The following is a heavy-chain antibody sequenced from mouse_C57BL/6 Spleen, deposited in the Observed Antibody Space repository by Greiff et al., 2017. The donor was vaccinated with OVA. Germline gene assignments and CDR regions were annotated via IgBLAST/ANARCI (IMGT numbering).Heavy chain of an antibody. CDR2: IYPRDGST. CDR3: ARGYGSSYFDD. CDR1: GYTFTSSD. V-gene: IGHV1-85*01. J-gene: IGHJ2*01. Sequence: QVQLKQSGPELVKPGASVKLSCKASGYTFTSSDINWVQQRPGQGLEWIGWIYPRDGSTKYNEKFKGKGTLTVDTSSSTAYMELHSLTSEDSAVYFCARGYGSSYFDDWGQGTTLTVSS. D-gene: IGHD1-1*01.